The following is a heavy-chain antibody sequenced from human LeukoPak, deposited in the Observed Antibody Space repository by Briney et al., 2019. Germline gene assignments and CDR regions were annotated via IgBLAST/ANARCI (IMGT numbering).Heavy chain of an antibody. J-gene: IGHJ4*02. CDR2: IYHSGST. V-gene: IGHV4-38-2*02. Sequence: PETLSLTCTVSGYSISSGYYWGWIRQPPGKGLEWIGSIYHSGSTYYNPSLKSRVTISVDTSKNQFSLKLSSVTAADTAVYYCARGYARYWGQGTLVTVSS. CDR1: GYSISSGYY. CDR3: ARGYARY. D-gene: IGHD2-2*01.